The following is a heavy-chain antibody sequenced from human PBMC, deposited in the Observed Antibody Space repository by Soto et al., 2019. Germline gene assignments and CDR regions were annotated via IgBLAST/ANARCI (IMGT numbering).Heavy chain of an antibody. CDR2: ISTYNGNT. CDR1: GYTFNNYG. D-gene: IGHD3-22*01. CDR3: AREAVGHFYDTSGYYH. Sequence: QVQLVQSGAEVKKPGASVKVSCKASGYTFNNYGITWIRQAPGQGLEWMGWISTYNGNTEYAQSLQGRVTLTADTSTSTAYMDLRSLRSDDTAIYYCAREAVGHFYDTSGYYHWGQGTLVTVSS. J-gene: IGHJ4*02. V-gene: IGHV1-18*04.